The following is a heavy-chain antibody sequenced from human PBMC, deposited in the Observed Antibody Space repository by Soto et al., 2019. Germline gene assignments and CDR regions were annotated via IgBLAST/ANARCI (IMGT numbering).Heavy chain of an antibody. CDR3: MRGSRPTIHALDI. D-gene: IGHD6-6*01. Sequence: VKVSCRASKSASTSNAITWGSQACRQGLGWMGGIIPIFGTANYAQKFQGGVTITADESTSTAYMALSSLRSEDTAVYYRMRGSRPTIHALDIWGQGTMITVS. V-gene: IGHV1-69*01. CDR2: IIPIFGTA. J-gene: IGHJ3*02. CDR1: KSASTSNA.